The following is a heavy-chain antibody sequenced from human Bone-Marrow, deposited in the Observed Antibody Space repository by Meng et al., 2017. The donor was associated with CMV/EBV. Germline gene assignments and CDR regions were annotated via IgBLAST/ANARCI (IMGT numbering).Heavy chain of an antibody. CDR3: AKRQWDIVVVPAAIGAFDI. J-gene: IGHJ3*02. CDR2: ISGSGGST. D-gene: IGHD2-2*01. V-gene: IGHV3-23*01. CDR1: GFTFSSYA. Sequence: GESLKISCAASGFTFSSYAMSWVRQAPGKGLEWVSAISGSGGSTYYADSVKGRFTISRDNSKNTLYLQMNSLRAEDTAVYYCAKRQWDIVVVPAAIGAFDIRGQGTMVTVSS.